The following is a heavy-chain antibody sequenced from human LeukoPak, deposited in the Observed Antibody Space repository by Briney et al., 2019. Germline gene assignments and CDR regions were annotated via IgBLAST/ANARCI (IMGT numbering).Heavy chain of an antibody. D-gene: IGHD2-15*01. CDR2: ISSSGNNM. Sequence: GGSLRLSCAASGFTFSSYEMNWVRQDPGEGLEWVSYISSSGNNMYYADSVKGRFTIARDNAKNSLYLQMNSLRAEDTAVYYCARETVRFCSGGTCFSRRAFDYWGQGTLVTVSS. CDR3: ARETVRFCSGGTCFSRRAFDY. J-gene: IGHJ4*02. CDR1: GFTFSSYE. V-gene: IGHV3-48*03.